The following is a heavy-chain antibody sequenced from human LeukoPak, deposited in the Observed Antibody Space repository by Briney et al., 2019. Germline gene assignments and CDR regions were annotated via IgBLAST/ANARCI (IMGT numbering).Heavy chain of an antibody. J-gene: IGHJ4*02. V-gene: IGHV3-7*03. D-gene: IGHD3-9*01. CDR3: VPDLAWFHYAY. Sequence: GGSLRLSCAASGFTFSSYWMSWVRQAPGKGLEWVANIKQDGSEKYYVDSVKGRFTISRDNAKNSLYLQMNSLGAEDTAVYYCVPDLAWFHYAYWGQGTLVTVSS. CDR2: IKQDGSEK. CDR1: GFTFSSYW.